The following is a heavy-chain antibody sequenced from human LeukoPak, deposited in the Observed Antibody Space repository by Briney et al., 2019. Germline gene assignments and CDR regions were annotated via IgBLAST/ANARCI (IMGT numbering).Heavy chain of an antibody. V-gene: IGHV4-61*02. CDR2: IYASGST. J-gene: IGHJ4*02. CDR3: AREREYDFWSGYRINYFDY. D-gene: IGHD3-3*01. Sequence: SESLSLTCIVSAGSTSSVRSYCSWIRQPAGRGLEWIGRIYASGSTNYNPSLKRRVTISVDTSKNQFSLKPSSVTAADTAVYYCAREREYDFWSGYRINYFDYWGQGTPVTVSS. CDR1: AGSTSSVRSY.